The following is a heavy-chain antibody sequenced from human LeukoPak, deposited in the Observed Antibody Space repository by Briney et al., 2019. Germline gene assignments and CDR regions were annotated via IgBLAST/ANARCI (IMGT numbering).Heavy chain of an antibody. CDR1: GFTFSSYA. Sequence: GGSLRLSCAASGFTFSSYAMHWVRQAPGKGLEWVSSISSSSSYIYYADSVKGRFTISRDNAKNSLYLQMNSLRAEDTAVYYCARGRYCSGGSCYGFAALDCWGQGTLVTVSS. CDR3: ARGRYCSGGSCYGFAALDC. D-gene: IGHD2-15*01. V-gene: IGHV3-21*01. CDR2: ISSSSSYI. J-gene: IGHJ4*02.